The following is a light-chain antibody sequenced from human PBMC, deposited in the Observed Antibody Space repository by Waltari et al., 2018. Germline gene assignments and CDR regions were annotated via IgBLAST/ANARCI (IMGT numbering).Light chain of an antibody. V-gene: IGLV2-14*01. Sequence: QSALTQPASVSGSPGPSITISCTGTSSAVGGYTYSPWYHQPPAKAPKPLIYDVSKRPSGVSNRFSGSKSGNTASLTISGLQAEDEADYYCSSYTSSSTVVFGGGTKLTVL. J-gene: IGLJ2*01. CDR2: DVS. CDR3: SSYTSSSTVV. CDR1: SSAVGGYTY.